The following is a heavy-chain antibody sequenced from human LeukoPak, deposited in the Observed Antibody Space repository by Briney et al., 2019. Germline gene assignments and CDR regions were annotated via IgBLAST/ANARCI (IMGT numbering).Heavy chain of an antibody. CDR2: IKSKTDGGTT. D-gene: IGHD3-10*01. CDR1: GFTFSNAW. V-gene: IGHV3-15*01. J-gene: IGHJ4*02. Sequence: GGPLRLSCAASGFTFSNAWMSWVRQAPGKGLEWVGRIKSKTDGGTTDYAAPVKGRFTISRDDSKNTLYLQMNSLKTEDTAVYYCTTPVLLWFGELSDYWGQGTLVTVSS. CDR3: TTPVLLWFGELSDY.